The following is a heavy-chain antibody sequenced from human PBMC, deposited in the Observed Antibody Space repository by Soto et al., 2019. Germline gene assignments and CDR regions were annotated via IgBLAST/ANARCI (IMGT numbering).Heavy chain of an antibody. Sequence: SESLSLTCAVYGGSFSGYYCSWIRQPPGKGLEWIGELNDSGGTNYNASLKSRVSISVDTSKNQFSLKLSFVTAADTAVYYCARGRGGVQHWGQGTLVTVSS. CDR3: ARGRGGVQH. CDR2: LNDSGGT. V-gene: IGHV4-34*01. CDR1: GGSFSGYY. D-gene: IGHD3-10*01. J-gene: IGHJ1*01.